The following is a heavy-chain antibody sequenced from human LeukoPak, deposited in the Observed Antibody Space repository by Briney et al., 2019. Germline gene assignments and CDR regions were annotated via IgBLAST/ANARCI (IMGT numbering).Heavy chain of an antibody. Sequence: PGGSLRLSCAASGFTFSSYAMSWVRQAPGKGLEWVSGISGSDCSTNYADSVKGRFTISRENSKNTLYLQMNSLRAEDTAVYYCAKDSAKKYDDYWGQGTLVTVSS. CDR1: GFTFSSYA. CDR3: AKDSAKKYDDY. V-gene: IGHV3-23*01. J-gene: IGHJ4*02. D-gene: IGHD2/OR15-2a*01. CDR2: ISGSDCST.